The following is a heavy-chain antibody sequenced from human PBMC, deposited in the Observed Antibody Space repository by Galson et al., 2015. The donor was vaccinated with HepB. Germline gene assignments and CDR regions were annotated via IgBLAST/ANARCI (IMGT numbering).Heavy chain of an antibody. V-gene: IGHV1-3*01. Sequence: SVKVSCKASGYTFTSYAMHWVRQAPGQRLEWMGWINAGNGNTKYSQKFQGRVTITRDTSASTAYMELSSLRSEDTAVYYRARGGIVATIPYYYGMDVWGQGTTVTVSS. D-gene: IGHD5-12*01. CDR2: INAGNGNT. CDR3: ARGGIVATIPYYYGMDV. J-gene: IGHJ6*02. CDR1: GYTFTSYA.